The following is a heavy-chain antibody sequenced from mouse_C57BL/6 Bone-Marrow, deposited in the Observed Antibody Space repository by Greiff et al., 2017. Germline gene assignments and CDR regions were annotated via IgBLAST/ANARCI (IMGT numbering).Heavy chain of an antibody. D-gene: IGHD2-4*01. CDR2: IYPRSGNT. CDR1: GYTFTSYG. CDR3: ATYYDYDEFAY. J-gene: IGHJ3*01. Sequence: QVQLKQSGAELARPGASVKLSCKASGYTFTSYGISWVKQRTGQGLEWIGEIYPRSGNTYYNEKFKGKATLTADKSSSTAYMELRSLTSEDSAVYFCATYYDYDEFAYWGQGTLVTVSA. V-gene: IGHV1-81*01.